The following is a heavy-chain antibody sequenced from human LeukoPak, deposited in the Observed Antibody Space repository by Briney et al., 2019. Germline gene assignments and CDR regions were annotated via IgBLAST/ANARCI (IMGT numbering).Heavy chain of an antibody. Sequence: AGSLRLSCAASGFTFSSYSMNWVRQAPGKGLEWVSYISSSSTIYYADSVKGRFTISRDNAKNSLYLQMNSLRAEDTAVYYCARDDGRGVVTPYWGQGTLVTVSS. CDR2: ISSSSTI. CDR1: GFTFSSYS. J-gene: IGHJ4*02. V-gene: IGHV3-48*04. D-gene: IGHD2-21*02. CDR3: ARDDGRGVVTPY.